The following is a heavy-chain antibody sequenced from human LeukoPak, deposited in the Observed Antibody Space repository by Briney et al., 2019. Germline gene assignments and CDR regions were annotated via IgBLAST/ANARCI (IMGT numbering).Heavy chain of an antibody. D-gene: IGHD4-17*01. Sequence: GRSLRLSCAAFGFIFNNYAMHWARQAPDKGLEWVAGISYDGSNKYYADSVKGRFTISRDNSKNILYLEMSSLRPEDTAVYYCARKGLDYGDDEWFDPWGQGSRVSVSS. CDR3: ARKGLDYGDDEWFDP. CDR1: GFIFNNYA. V-gene: IGHV3-30*03. J-gene: IGHJ5*02. CDR2: ISYDGSNK.